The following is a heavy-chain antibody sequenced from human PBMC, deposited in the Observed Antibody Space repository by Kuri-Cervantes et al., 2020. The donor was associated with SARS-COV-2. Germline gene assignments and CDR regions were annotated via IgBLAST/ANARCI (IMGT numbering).Heavy chain of an antibody. Sequence: ASVKVSCKASGYTFTSYDINWVQQATGQGLEWMGWMNPNSGNTGYAQKFQGRVTMTRNTSISTAYMELSSLRSEDTAVYYCARRFYCSSWYNYYYYGMDVWGQGTTVTVSS. CDR1: GYTFTSYD. CDR2: MNPNSGNT. V-gene: IGHV1-8*01. J-gene: IGHJ6*02. CDR3: ARRFYCSSWYNYYYYGMDV. D-gene: IGHD6-13*01.